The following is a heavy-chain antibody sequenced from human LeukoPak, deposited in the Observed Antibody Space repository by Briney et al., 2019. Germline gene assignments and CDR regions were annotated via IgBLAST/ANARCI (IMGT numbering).Heavy chain of an antibody. V-gene: IGHV4-34*01. CDR1: GGSFSGYY. Sequence: SETLSLTCAVYGGSFSGYYWSWIRQPPGKGLEWIGEINHSGSTNYNPSLKSRVTISVDTSKNQFSLKLSSVTAADTAVYYCATGPGSSPYYYYYYYMDVWGKGTTVTISS. J-gene: IGHJ6*03. CDR3: ATGPGSSPYYYYYYYMDV. CDR2: INHSGST. D-gene: IGHD1-26*01.